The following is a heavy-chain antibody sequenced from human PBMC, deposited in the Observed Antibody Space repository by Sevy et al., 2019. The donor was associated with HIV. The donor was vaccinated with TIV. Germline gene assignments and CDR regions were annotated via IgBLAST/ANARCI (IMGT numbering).Heavy chain of an antibody. J-gene: IGHJ4*02. V-gene: IGHV3-7*01. Sequence: GGSLRLSCAASGFSFSDHYMGWVRQAPGKGLEWVANIKQDGSQRYYVDSVKGRFTISRDNAKNSVYLQMNRLRVDDTAVYYCARELWPGDYWGQGTLVTVSS. D-gene: IGHD2-21*01. CDR2: IKQDGSQR. CDR1: GFSFSDHY. CDR3: ARELWPGDY.